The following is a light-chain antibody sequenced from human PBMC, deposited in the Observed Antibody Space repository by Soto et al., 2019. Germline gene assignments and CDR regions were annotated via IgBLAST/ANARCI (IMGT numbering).Light chain of an antibody. CDR1: SSDVGRYNY. V-gene: IGLV2-14*01. CDR2: EVT. CDR3: SSYTSSNTLEV. Sequence: QSVLTQPDSVSGSPGQSIAISCTGTSSDVGRYNYVSWYQQHPGKAPKLMIYEVTNRPSGVSNRFSGSKSGNTASLTITGLQADDEADYYCSSYTSSNTLEVFGSGTKLTVL. J-gene: IGLJ1*01.